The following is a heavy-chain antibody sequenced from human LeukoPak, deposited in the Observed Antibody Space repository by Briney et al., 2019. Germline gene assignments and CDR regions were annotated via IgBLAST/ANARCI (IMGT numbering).Heavy chain of an antibody. J-gene: IGHJ5*02. CDR2: INHSGST. CDR3: TRGPLWVKERLFDP. CDR1: GGSISTYY. D-gene: IGHD3-16*01. V-gene: IGHV4-34*01. Sequence: SETLSLTCTVSGGSISTYYWSWIRQSPGKGLEWIGEINHSGSTNYNPSLKSRVAISVDTSKNQFSLKLRSVTAADTAVYYCTRGPLWVKERLFDPWGQGTLVTVSS.